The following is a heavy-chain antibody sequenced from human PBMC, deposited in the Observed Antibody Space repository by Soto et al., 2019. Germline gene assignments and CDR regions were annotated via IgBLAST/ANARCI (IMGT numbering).Heavy chain of an antibody. CDR3: ARHGVGFCFDI. CDR2: IGHTGDT. J-gene: IGHJ3*02. Sequence: QVQQQQWGARLLKPSETLSLTCAEYGRSMSGYNWSWLRRSPVRGLEWIGEIGHTGDTNYGPSFISRVTVSVDTSKYELSLRLTQVTSADTATYLGARHGVGFCFDIWGLGTMVSVSS. CDR1: GRSMSGYN. D-gene: IGHD3-10*01. V-gene: IGHV4-34*02.